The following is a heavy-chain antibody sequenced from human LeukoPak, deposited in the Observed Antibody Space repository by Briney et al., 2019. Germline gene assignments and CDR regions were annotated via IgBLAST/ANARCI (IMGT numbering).Heavy chain of an antibody. CDR3: ARGGYCSSTSCYTWYGMDV. CDR1: GDSVSSNSAA. J-gene: IGHJ6*02. CDR2: TYCRSKWYN. V-gene: IGHV6-1*01. Sequence: SQTLSLTCAISGDSVSSNSAAWNWIRQSPSRGLEWLGRTYCRSKWYNDYAVSVKSRITINPDTSKNQFSLQLNSVTPEDTAVYYCARGGYCSSTSCYTWYGMDVWGQGTTVTVSS. D-gene: IGHD2-2*02.